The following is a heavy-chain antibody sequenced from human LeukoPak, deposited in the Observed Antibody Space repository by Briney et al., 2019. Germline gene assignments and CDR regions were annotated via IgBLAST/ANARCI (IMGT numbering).Heavy chain of an antibody. Sequence: GESLKISCKGSGYSFTSYWIGWVRQMPGKGLEWMGIIYPGDSDARYSPSFQGQVTISADKSISTAYLQWSSLKASDTAMYYCARAYYYGSGSYYNPGYWGQGTLVTVSS. CDR1: GYSFTSYW. V-gene: IGHV5-51*01. J-gene: IGHJ4*02. D-gene: IGHD3-10*01. CDR3: ARAYYYGSGSYYNPGY. CDR2: IYPGDSDA.